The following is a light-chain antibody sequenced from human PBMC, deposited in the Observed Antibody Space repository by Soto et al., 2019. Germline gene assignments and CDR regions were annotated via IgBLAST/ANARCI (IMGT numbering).Light chain of an antibody. CDR1: SSDVGDYDF. CDR2: DVS. V-gene: IGLV2-14*01. Sequence: QSVLTQPASVSGSPGQSITISCTGTSSDVGDYDFVSWYQQHPGKAPKLMIYDVSNRPSGVSNRFSGSKSGNTASLTISGLHTEDEADYYCGSYTSSSTLVFGTGTKLTVL. J-gene: IGLJ1*01. CDR3: GSYTSSSTLV.